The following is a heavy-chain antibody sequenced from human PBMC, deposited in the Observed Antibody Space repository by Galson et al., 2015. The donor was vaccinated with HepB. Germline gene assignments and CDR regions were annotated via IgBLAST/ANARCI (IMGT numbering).Heavy chain of an antibody. CDR1: GFTFSTYW. CDR3: ARDLACTRTTCYTDTDYNWIDP. Sequence: SLRLSCAASGFTFSTYWMSWVRQAPGKGLEWVANIKQDASEKYYVDSVKGRFTISRDNAKNSLYLQMNSLRADDTAVYYCARDLACTRTTCYTDTDYNWIDPWGQGTLVTVSS. CDR2: IKQDASEK. J-gene: IGHJ5*02. V-gene: IGHV3-7*01. D-gene: IGHD2-2*02.